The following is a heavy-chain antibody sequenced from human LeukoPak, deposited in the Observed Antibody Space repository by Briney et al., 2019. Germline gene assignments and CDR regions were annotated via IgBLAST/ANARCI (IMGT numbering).Heavy chain of an antibody. Sequence: PGGSLRLTCVVSGFTFSDYWISWVRQAPGKGLEWVANIKYDGIDKQYVDSIKGRFTISRDNAKNTLYLQMDSLRVDDTAIYYCAKFSRVQSSFWGQGTLVTVSS. CDR2: IKYDGIDK. CDR1: GFTFSDYW. V-gene: IGHV3-7*01. J-gene: IGHJ4*02. D-gene: IGHD4/OR15-4a*01. CDR3: AKFSRVQSSF.